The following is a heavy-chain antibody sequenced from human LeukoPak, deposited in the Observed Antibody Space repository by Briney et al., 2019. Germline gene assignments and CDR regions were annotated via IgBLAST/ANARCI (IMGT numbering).Heavy chain of an antibody. J-gene: IGHJ4*02. Sequence: AASVKVSCKASGYTFTDYYIHWVRQAPGQGLEWMGWVNPHSGGTKFAQKFQGRVTMTRDTSINTAYMEVSSLRSDDTAAYYCARDIGDYYGSGSYWLLWGQGTLVTVAS. CDR3: ARDIGDYYGSGSYWLL. CDR1: GYTFTDYY. D-gene: IGHD3-10*01. V-gene: IGHV1-2*02. CDR2: VNPHSGGT.